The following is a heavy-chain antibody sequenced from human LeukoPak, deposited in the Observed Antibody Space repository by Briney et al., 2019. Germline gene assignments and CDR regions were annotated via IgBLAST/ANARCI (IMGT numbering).Heavy chain of an antibody. CDR2: IYSSGST. J-gene: IGHJ4*02. D-gene: IGHD2-15*01. V-gene: IGHV4-61*02. CDR1: GGSISSGDYY. Sequence: SQTLSLTCTVSGGSISSGDYYWSWIRQPAGKGLEWIERIYSSGSTNYNPSLKSRVTISVDTSKNQFSLKLSSVTAADTAAYYCARLIAGAATVDYWGQGTLVTVSS. CDR3: ARLIAGAATVDY.